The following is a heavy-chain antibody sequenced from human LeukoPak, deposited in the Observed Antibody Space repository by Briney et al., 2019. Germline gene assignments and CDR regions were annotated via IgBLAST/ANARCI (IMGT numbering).Heavy chain of an antibody. D-gene: IGHD6-13*01. J-gene: IGHJ4*02. Sequence: SETLSLTCTVSGGSISSSSYYWGWIRQPQGKGLEWIGSIYYSGSTYYNPSLKSRVTISVDTSKNQFSLKLSSVTAADTAVYYCARTRRWPNFDYWGQGTLVTVSS. CDR1: GGSISSSSYY. CDR2: IYYSGST. CDR3: ARTRRWPNFDY. V-gene: IGHV4-39*01.